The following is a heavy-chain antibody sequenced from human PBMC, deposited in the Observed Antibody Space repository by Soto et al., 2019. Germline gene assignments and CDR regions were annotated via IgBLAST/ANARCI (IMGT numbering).Heavy chain of an antibody. CDR2: ISYSGST. Sequence: QVQLQESGPGRVKPSQTLSLTCTVSGGSISGVTYFWSWIRQHPGKGLEWIGYISYSGSTYYNPSLKSRVIISIDTSKNQFSLRLSSVAAADPAVYYCATYWGAGNDAKGFHIWGQGTVVTVSS. J-gene: IGHJ3*02. CDR3: ATYWGAGNDAKGFHI. D-gene: IGHD6-13*01. V-gene: IGHV4-31*03. CDR1: GGSISGVTYF.